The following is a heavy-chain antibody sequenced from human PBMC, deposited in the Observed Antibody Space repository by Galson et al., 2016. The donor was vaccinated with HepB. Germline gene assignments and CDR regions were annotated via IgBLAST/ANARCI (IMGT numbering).Heavy chain of an antibody. D-gene: IGHD2-21*02. Sequence: LRLSCAASGFTFSRYGMHWVRRAPGKGLQWVAVISYDGSDKQYADSVKGRFTVSRDNSKSTLFLQMNSLRLEDTAVYYCAKLDCGRDCPRDDWGQGTLVTVSS. CDR3: AKLDCGRDCPRDD. CDR1: GFTFSRYG. CDR2: ISYDGSDK. V-gene: IGHV3-30*18. J-gene: IGHJ4*02.